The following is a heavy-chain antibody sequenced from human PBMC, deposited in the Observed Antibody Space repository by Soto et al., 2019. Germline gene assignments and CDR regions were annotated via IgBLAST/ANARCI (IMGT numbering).Heavy chain of an antibody. Sequence: QLQLQESGPGLVKPSETLSLTCTVSGGSVSSSSYYWGWVRQPPGKGLEWTGSVYYSGSTYYNPFLGERVTISSDKAKDQVHLEPKSLSGAGTGVYYMWRLEGLATISYYFDYWGQGALVTVSS. V-gene: IGHV4-39*01. CDR2: VYYSGST. J-gene: IGHJ4*02. D-gene: IGHD2-21*02. CDR3: WRLEGLATISYYFDY. CDR1: GGSVSSSSYY.